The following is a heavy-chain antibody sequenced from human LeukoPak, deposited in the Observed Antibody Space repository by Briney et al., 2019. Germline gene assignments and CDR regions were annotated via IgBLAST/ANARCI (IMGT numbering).Heavy chain of an antibody. J-gene: IGHJ5*02. Sequence: GASVKVSCKVSRYTLTELSMHWVRQAPGKGLEWMGGFDPEDGETIYAQKFQGRVTMTEDTSTDTAYMELSSLRSEDTAVYYCATYPAYYDFWSDVNWFDPWGRGTLVTVSS. CDR3: ATYPAYYDFWSDVNWFDP. V-gene: IGHV1-24*01. CDR1: RYTLTELS. CDR2: FDPEDGET. D-gene: IGHD3-3*01.